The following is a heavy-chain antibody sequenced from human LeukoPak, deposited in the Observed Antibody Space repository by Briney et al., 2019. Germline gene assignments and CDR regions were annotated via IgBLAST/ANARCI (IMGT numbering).Heavy chain of an antibody. CDR2: IYYSGST. Sequence: SETLSLTCTVSGDSIGSFYWSWIRQPPGKGLEWIGWIYYSGSTSYNPSLKSRVTISVDTSKNQFSLKLSSVTAADTAVYYCARELRRSWYNWFDPWGQGTLVTVSS. V-gene: IGHV4-59*01. J-gene: IGHJ5*02. CDR3: ARELRRSWYNWFDP. D-gene: IGHD6-13*01. CDR1: GDSIGSFY.